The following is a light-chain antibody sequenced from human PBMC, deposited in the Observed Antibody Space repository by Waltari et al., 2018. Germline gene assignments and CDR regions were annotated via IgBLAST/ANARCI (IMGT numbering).Light chain of an antibody. CDR2: KDS. CDR3: QSADTSDTWL. Sequence: SSELPQPPSVSVSPGQTAKITCSGDALPRQYVYWYQQKPGQAPVLLIYKDSERPSGIPERFSGSSSGTIVTLTISGVQAEDEADYYCQSADTSDTWLFGGGTKLTVL. CDR1: ALPRQY. J-gene: IGLJ3*02. V-gene: IGLV3-25*03.